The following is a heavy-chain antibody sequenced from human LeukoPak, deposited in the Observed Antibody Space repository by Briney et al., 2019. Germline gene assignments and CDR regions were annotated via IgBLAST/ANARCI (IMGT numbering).Heavy chain of an antibody. D-gene: IGHD4-17*01. J-gene: IGHJ4*02. V-gene: IGHV3-23*01. CDR3: AKGNGDWVPSNYFDS. Sequence: GGSLTLSCAASGFIFNNYAMSWVRQAPGQGLEWVSSISGNGGVTYYAGSVEGRFTISRDNAKNTLYLHMNSLRAEDTAVYYCAKGNGDWVPSNYFDSWGQGILVTVSS. CDR2: ISGNGGVT. CDR1: GFIFNNYA.